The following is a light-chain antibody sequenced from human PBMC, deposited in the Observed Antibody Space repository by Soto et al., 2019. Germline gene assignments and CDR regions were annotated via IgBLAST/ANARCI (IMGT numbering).Light chain of an antibody. V-gene: IGKV1-5*03. CDR2: KAS. CDR1: QSISSW. J-gene: IGKJ1*01. Sequence: DIQMTQSPSTLSASVGDRVTITCRASQSISSWLAWYQQKPGKAPKLLIYKASSLESGVPSRFSGSGSGTEFTLTISSLHPEDVATYYCQQVDSYPRTFGQGTKVDI. CDR3: QQVDSYPRT.